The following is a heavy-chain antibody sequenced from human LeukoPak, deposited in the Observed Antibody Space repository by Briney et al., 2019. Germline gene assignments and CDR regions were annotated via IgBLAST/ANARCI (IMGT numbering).Heavy chain of an antibody. J-gene: IGHJ4*02. CDR3: ARGGYFDY. CDR2: INHSGST. V-gene: IGHV4-34*01. CDR1: GGSFSGYY. Sequence: SETLSLTCAVYGGSFSGYYWSWIRQPPGEGLEWIGEINHSGSTNYNPSLKSRVTISVDTSKNQFSLKLSSVTAADTAVYYCARGGYFDYWGQGTLVTVSS.